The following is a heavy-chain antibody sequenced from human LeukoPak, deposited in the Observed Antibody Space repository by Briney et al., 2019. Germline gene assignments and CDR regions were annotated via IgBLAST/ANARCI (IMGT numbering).Heavy chain of an antibody. J-gene: IGHJ6*02. CDR1: GGSISSSSYY. CDR3: ASRLGSGMDV. CDR2: IYYSGST. Sequence: PSETLSLTCTVSGGSISSSSYYWGWIRQPPGKGLEGIGSIYYSGSTYYNPSLKSRVTISVDTSKNQFSLKLSSVTAADTAVYYCASRLGSGMDVWGQGTTVTVSS. D-gene: IGHD3-3*01. V-gene: IGHV4-39*01.